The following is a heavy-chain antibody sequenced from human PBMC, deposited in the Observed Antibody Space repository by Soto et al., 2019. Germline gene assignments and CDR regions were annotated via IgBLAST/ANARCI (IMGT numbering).Heavy chain of an antibody. D-gene: IGHD6-19*01. J-gene: IGHJ4*02. CDR1: GFTFSSYT. V-gene: IGHV3-30-3*01. Sequence: QVQLVESGGGVVQPGRSLRLSCAASGFTFSSYTMHWVRQAPGKGLEWVALISYDGSNKYYADSVKGRFTISRDNSKNTLYLQMTSLTAEDTAVYYCARGAGIAVAGTSFDYWGQGTLVTVSS. CDR2: ISYDGSNK. CDR3: ARGAGIAVAGTSFDY.